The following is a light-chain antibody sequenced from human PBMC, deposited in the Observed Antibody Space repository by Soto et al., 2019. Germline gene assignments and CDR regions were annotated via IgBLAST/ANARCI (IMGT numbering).Light chain of an antibody. CDR1: QGVXNNY. V-gene: IGKV3-20*01. Sequence: IVVTQSPGTPSLSPGEGATLSCRASQGVXNNYRAGYQQKPGKAPWLLIYGASNRATGIPDRFSGSGCGTDFTITISRLEPEDLAVYYCQQYGSSGTFGQGTKVDIK. J-gene: IGKJ1*01. CDR2: GAS. CDR3: QQYGSSGT.